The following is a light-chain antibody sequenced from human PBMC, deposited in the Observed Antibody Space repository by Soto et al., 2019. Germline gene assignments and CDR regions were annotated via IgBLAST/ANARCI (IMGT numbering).Light chain of an antibody. V-gene: IGLV1-40*01. CDR1: SSNIGAGYD. J-gene: IGLJ2*01. CDR2: GNN. Sequence: QSVLTQPPSVSGAPGQRVTISCTGSSSNIGAGYDVHWYQQLPGTAPKLLISGNNNRPSGVPDRFSGSKSGTSASLAITWVKAEDEAHYYCQSYDSSLVVFGGGTKVTVL. CDR3: QSYDSSLVV.